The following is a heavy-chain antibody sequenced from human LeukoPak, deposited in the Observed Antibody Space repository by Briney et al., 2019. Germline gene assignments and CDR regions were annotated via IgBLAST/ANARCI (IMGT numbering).Heavy chain of an antibody. CDR2: INPSGSET. J-gene: IGHJ6*02. CDR1: GFTLSNHW. V-gene: IGHV3-7*01. Sequence: PGGSLILSCAASGFTLSNHWLTWVRQAPGKRPQWVAHINPSGSETAFLDSVRGRFTISRDSSKNSLYLQVNTLRVEDTAVYHCARGHYGLDVWGQGTTVTVSS. CDR3: ARGHYGLDV.